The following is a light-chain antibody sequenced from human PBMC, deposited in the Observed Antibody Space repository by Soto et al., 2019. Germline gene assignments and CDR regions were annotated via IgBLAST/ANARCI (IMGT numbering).Light chain of an antibody. Sequence: QSALTQPRSESGSPGQSVTISCTGTNSDVGTYNYVSWYQQHPGKAPKLIIYDVTKRPSGVPDRFSGSKSGNTASLIISGLQAADEAEYYCCCCSYAGSSSFRVLFGGGTQLTVL. CDR2: DVT. V-gene: IGLV2-11*01. CDR3: CSYAGSSSFRVL. CDR1: NSDVGTYNY. J-gene: IGLJ2*01.